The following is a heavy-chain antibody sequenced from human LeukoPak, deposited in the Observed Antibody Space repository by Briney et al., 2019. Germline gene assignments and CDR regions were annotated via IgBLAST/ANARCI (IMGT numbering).Heavy chain of an antibody. J-gene: IGHJ4*02. CDR3: VRDHNYYFGY. Sequence: GGSLRLSCAASGFTLSSYNMNWVRQAPGKGLEWISYITTSIDIISYADAVKGRFTISRDNAKNSLYLQMDSLRDEDTAVYHCVRDHNYYFGYWGQGILVTVSA. V-gene: IGHV3-48*02. CDR2: ITTSIDII. CDR1: GFTLSSYN.